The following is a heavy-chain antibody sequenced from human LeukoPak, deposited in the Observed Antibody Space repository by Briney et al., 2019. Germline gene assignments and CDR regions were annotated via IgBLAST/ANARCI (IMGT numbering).Heavy chain of an antibody. CDR1: GASFRDYY. V-gene: IGHV4-59*01. Sequence: SETLSLTCSVSGASFRDYYWTWVRQPPGKRLQWIGSISHSGSTKYNPYPTSRVSISIDTSRDQFSLKLRSVTAADTAVYYCAREPRYYRDSYYSYMDVWGKGTTVTVSS. D-gene: IGHD3-22*01. CDR3: AREPRYYRDSYYSYMDV. J-gene: IGHJ6*03. CDR2: ISHSGST.